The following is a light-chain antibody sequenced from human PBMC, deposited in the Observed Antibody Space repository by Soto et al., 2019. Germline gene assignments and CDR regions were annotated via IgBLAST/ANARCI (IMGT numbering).Light chain of an antibody. CDR3: CSYTTSTAFYV. V-gene: IGLV2-14*01. Sequence: QSALTQPASVSGSPGQSITISCTGTSSDVGGYNYVSWYQQHPGKAPKLMIFEVSNRPSGVSDRFSGSKSGNTASLTISGLQAEDEGDYYCCSYTTSTAFYVFGTGTKVTVL. J-gene: IGLJ1*01. CDR1: SSDVGGYNY. CDR2: EVS.